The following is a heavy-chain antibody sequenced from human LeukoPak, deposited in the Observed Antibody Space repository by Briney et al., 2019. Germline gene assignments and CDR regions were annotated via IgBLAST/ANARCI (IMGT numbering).Heavy chain of an antibody. CDR2: ISGSGGST. CDR3: ARGSTYDFWSGDALDV. J-gene: IGHJ3*01. Sequence: GGSLRLSCAASGFTFSSYAMSWVRQAPGKGLEWVSAISGSGGSTYYADSVKGRFTISRDSSQKILNLQMNNLRVEDTAIYYCARGSTYDFWSGDALDVWGQGTMVTVAS. CDR1: GFTFSSYA. D-gene: IGHD3-3*01. V-gene: IGHV3-23*01.